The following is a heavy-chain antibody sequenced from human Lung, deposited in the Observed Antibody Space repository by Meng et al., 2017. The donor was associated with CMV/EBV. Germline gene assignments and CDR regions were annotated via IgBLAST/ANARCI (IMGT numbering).Heavy chain of an antibody. J-gene: IGHJ4*02. CDR3: ARDLGYFYGSSAYGYDY. CDR1: GGTFSTYT. Sequence: SVXVSXXTSGGTFSTYTISWVRQAPGQGLEWMGRITPILDVPNYTQKFQGRPTITADKLTSTAYMELSSLRSEDTAMYYCARDLGYFYGSSAYGYDYWGQGTXVTVSS. D-gene: IGHD3-22*01. CDR2: ITPILDVP. V-gene: IGHV1-69*04.